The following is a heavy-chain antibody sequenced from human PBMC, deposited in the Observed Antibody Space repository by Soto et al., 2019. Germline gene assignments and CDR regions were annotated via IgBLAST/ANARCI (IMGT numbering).Heavy chain of an antibody. D-gene: IGHD6-19*01. CDR2: IYYSGST. CDR1: GGSINSSSYF. J-gene: IGHJ5*02. V-gene: IGHV4-39*01. CDR3: ARHYSSGSRNWFDP. Sequence: SETLSLTCSVSGGSINSSSYFWGWVRQPPGKGLEWIGSIYYSGSTYYNPSLRSRVTISVDTSKNQFSLKLSSVTAAGTAVFYCARHYSSGSRNWFDPWGQGTLVTLSS.